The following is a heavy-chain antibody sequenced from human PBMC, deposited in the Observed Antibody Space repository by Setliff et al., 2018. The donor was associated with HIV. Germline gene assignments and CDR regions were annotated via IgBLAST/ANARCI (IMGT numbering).Heavy chain of an antibody. D-gene: IGHD5-12*01. CDR1: GGSISSSSYY. CDR2: IYYSGST. Sequence: SETLSLTCTVSGGSISSSSYYWGWIRQPPGKGLEWIGSIYYSGSTYYNPSLKSRVTISVDTSKNQFSLKLSSGTAADTAVYYCASYRKAERWLQLGGNFDYWGQGTLVTVSS. J-gene: IGHJ4*02. CDR3: ASYRKAERWLQLGGNFDY. V-gene: IGHV4-39*01.